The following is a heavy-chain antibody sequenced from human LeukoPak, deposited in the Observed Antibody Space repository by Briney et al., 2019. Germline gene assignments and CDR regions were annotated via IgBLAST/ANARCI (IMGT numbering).Heavy chain of an antibody. Sequence: AGSLTLSCAASGFALSRYAMSWVRQAPGKGLEWVSSISGSGAITYYADSVKGRFSISRDNSKNALYLQLNSLRAEDTALYYCASRGYDILTSPFDYWGQGPLVPVTS. CDR1: GFALSRYA. V-gene: IGHV3-23*01. J-gene: IGHJ4*02. CDR3: ASRGYDILTSPFDY. D-gene: IGHD3-9*01. CDR2: ISGSGAIT.